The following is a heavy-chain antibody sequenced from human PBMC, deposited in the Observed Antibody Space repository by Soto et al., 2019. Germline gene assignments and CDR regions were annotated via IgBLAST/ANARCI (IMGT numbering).Heavy chain of an antibody. CDR2: IRSKANSYAT. CDR1: GFTFSGSA. Sequence: EVQLVESGGGLVQPGGSLKLSCAASGFTFSGSAMHWVRQASGKGLEWVGRIRSKANSYATAYAASVKGRFTISRDDSKNTAYLQMNSLKTEDTAVYYCTRHDSYGDYLNWFDPWGQGTLVTVSS. D-gene: IGHD4-17*01. J-gene: IGHJ5*02. V-gene: IGHV3-73*01. CDR3: TRHDSYGDYLNWFDP.